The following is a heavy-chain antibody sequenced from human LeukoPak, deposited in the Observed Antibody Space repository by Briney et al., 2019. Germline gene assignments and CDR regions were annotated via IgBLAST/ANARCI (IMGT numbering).Heavy chain of an antibody. D-gene: IGHD1-26*01. Sequence: PGGSLRLPCAASGFTFSSYAMTWVRQPPGKGLEGVSSITGSTGSTYYADSVKGRFTISRDNSKNTLYLQMNSLRAEDTAVYYCAKRYSGSSGLYNFDYWGQGTLVTVSS. CDR2: ITGSTGST. V-gene: IGHV3-23*01. J-gene: IGHJ4*02. CDR3: AKRYSGSSGLYNFDY. CDR1: GFTFSSYA.